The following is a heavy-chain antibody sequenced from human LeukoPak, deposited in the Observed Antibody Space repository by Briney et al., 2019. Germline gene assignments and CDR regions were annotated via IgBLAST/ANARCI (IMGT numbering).Heavy chain of an antibody. D-gene: IGHD3-10*01. CDR1: GFIFSSAW. CDR2: ISSSSSYI. J-gene: IGHJ4*02. CDR3: ARPQTYYYGSGGGGSIDY. V-gene: IGHV3-21*01. Sequence: PGGSLRLSCAASGFIFSSAWMSWVRQAPGKGLEWVSSISSSSSYIYYADSVKGRFTISRDNAKNSLYLQMNSLRAEDTAVYYCARPQTYYYGSGGGGSIDYWGQGTLVTVSS.